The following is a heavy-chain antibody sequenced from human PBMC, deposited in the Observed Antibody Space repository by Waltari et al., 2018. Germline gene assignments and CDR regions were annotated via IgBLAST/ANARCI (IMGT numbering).Heavy chain of an antibody. CDR1: GHTFTSYD. CDR2: MNPNSGNT. CDR3: ATARRGSGSYDYYYYMDV. Sequence: QVQLVQSGAEVKKPGASVKVSCKASGHTFTSYDINWVRQATGQGLECMGWMNPNSGNTGYAQKFQGRVTITRNTSISTAYMELSSLRSEDTAVYYCATARRGSGSYDYYYYMDVWGKGTTVTISS. V-gene: IGHV1-8*03. J-gene: IGHJ6*03. D-gene: IGHD3-10*01.